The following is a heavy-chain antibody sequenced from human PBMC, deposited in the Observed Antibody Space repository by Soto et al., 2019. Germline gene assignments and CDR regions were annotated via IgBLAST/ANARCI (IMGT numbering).Heavy chain of an antibody. J-gene: IGHJ6*02. Sequence: SLRLSCAASGFTFSSYGMHWVRQAPGKGLEWVAVIWYDGSNKYYADSVKGRFTISRDNSKNTLYLQMNSLRAEDTAVYYCVREAMSSSWPPIDYGMDVWGQGTTVTVSS. V-gene: IGHV3-33*01. CDR2: IWYDGSNK. CDR3: VREAMSSSWPPIDYGMDV. D-gene: IGHD6-13*01. CDR1: GFTFSSYG.